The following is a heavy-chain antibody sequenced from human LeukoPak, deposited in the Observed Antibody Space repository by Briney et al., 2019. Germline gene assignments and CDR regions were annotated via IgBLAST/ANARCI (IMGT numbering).Heavy chain of an antibody. CDR2: INPNSGGT. CDR1: GYTFTGYY. D-gene: IGHD3-10*01. Sequence: ASVKVSCRASGYTFTGYYMHWVRQAPGQGLERMGWINPNSGGTNYAQKFQGRVTMTRDTSITTAYMELSSLRSADTAIYYCARDYPYYPTSGPHYYYYMDVWGEGTTVTVSS. CDR3: ARDYPYYPTSGPHYYYYMDV. J-gene: IGHJ6*03. V-gene: IGHV1-2*02.